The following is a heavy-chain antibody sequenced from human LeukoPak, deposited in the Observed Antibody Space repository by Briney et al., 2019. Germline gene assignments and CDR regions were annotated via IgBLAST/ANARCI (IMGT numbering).Heavy chain of an antibody. Sequence: GGSLRLSCAASGFTFSSYAMSWVRQAPGKGLGWVSAISGSGGSTYYADSVKGRFTISRDNSKNTLYLQMNSLRAEDTAVYYCAKSGIVVVPAATYFDYWGQGTLVTVSS. J-gene: IGHJ4*02. D-gene: IGHD2-2*01. CDR1: GFTFSSYA. CDR2: ISGSGGST. V-gene: IGHV3-23*01. CDR3: AKSGIVVVPAATYFDY.